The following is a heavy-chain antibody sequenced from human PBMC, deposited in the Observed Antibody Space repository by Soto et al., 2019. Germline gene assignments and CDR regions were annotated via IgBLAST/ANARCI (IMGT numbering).Heavy chain of an antibody. Sequence: QAQLQESGGGVVQPGTSLRLSCAASAFSFSTSGMHWVRQAPGKGLEWVAAIWDDGGNKYYADSLRGRFTISRDNSNNMLFLQMNSLRAEDTALYYCARSSGSYFAAFYDTWGQGTLVSVSS. CDR3: ARSSGSYFAAFYDT. CDR1: AFSFSTSG. D-gene: IGHD1-26*01. CDR2: IWDDGGNK. J-gene: IGHJ5*02. V-gene: IGHV3-33*01.